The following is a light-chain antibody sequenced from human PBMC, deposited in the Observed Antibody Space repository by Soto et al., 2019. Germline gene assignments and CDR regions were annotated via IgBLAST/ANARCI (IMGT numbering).Light chain of an antibody. Sequence: DIQLTQSPSFLSASVGDRVTITCRASQGISSYLAWYQQKPGKAPKLLIYAASTLQSGVPSRFSGSGSGTEFTLTISSLQPEDFATYYCQQIGAFGPGTKVAIK. CDR1: QGISSY. V-gene: IGKV1-9*01. J-gene: IGKJ3*01. CDR3: QQIGA. CDR2: AAS.